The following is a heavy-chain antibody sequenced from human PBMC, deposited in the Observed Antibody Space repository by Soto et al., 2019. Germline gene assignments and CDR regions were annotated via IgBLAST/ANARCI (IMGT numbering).Heavy chain of an antibody. CDR1: GGTFGSYA. J-gene: IGHJ6*02. CDR3: ASEAPYCTSATCPKFYDMGV. D-gene: IGHD2-2*01. V-gene: IGHV1-69*01. CDR2: IIPILNSP. Sequence: QVQLVQSGAEVKKPGSSVEVSCKASGGTFGSYAITWVRRAPGQGLEWLGGIIPILNSPAYAQKFQARVVITADEITNTAYMELNSLRFDDTAVYYCASEAPYCTSATCPKFYDMGVWGQGTTVTVAS.